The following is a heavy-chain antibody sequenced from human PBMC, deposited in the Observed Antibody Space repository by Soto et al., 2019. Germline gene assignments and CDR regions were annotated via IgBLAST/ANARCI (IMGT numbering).Heavy chain of an antibody. CDR3: AKGPLWNWFDP. D-gene: IGHD3-10*01. J-gene: IGHJ5*02. Sequence: EVPLLESGGGLVQPGGSLRLSCAASGFTFSSYAMNWVRQAPGKGLEWVSAISSSGGSTYYADSVKGRFTISRDNSKNTLYLQMNSLRAEDTAVYYCAKGPLWNWFDPWGQGTLVTVSS. V-gene: IGHV3-23*01. CDR2: ISSSGGST. CDR1: GFTFSSYA.